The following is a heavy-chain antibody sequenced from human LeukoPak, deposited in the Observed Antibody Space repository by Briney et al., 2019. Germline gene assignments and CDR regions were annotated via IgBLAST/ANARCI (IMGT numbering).Heavy chain of an antibody. D-gene: IGHD6-19*01. CDR3: ARAKGAVANFDY. CDR1: GFIFSSYS. V-gene: IGHV3-48*04. J-gene: IGHJ4*02. CDR2: ISSSGNAV. Sequence: GGSLRLSCAASGFIFSSYSMNWVRQAPGKGLEWVSYISSSGNAVYYADSVKGRFTISRDTTKNSLYLQMNSLRAEDTAVYYCARAKGAVANFDYWGQGTLVTVSS.